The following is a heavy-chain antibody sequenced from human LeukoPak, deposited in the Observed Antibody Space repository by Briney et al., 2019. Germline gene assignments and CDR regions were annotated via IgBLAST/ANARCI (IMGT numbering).Heavy chain of an antibody. Sequence: AGRSLRLSCAASGFTFSSYAMHWVRQAPGKGLEWVAVISYDGSNKYYADSVKGRFTISRDNSKNTLYLQMNSLRAEDTAVYYCAKDPYRYSGSHFDYWGQGTLVTVSS. CDR3: AKDPYRYSGSHFDY. J-gene: IGHJ4*02. V-gene: IGHV3-30*04. CDR2: ISYDGSNK. CDR1: GFTFSSYA. D-gene: IGHD1-26*01.